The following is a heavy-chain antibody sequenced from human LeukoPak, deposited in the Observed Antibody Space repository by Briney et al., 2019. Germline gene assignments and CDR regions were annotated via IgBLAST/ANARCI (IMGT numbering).Heavy chain of an antibody. J-gene: IGHJ4*02. Sequence: GESLKISCKGSGYSFTSYWIGWVRQMPGKGLEWMGIIYPGDSDTRYSPSFQGPVTISADKPISTAYLQWSSLKASDTAMYYCARSGYCSGGSCGTEIDYWGQGTLVTVSS. V-gene: IGHV5-51*04. D-gene: IGHD2-15*01. CDR1: GYSFTSYW. CDR3: ARSGYCSGGSCGTEIDY. CDR2: IYPGDSDT.